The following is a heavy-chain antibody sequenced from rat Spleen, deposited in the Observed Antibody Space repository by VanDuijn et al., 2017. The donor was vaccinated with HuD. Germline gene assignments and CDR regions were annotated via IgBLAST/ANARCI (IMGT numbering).Heavy chain of an antibody. CDR1: GFSLNTYT. J-gene: IGHJ2*01. CDR3: TRGPPRDAVDYYYGYYFDY. CDR2: IPTGGST. Sequence: QVQLKESGPGLVQPSQTLSLTCTVSGFSLNTYTVSWIRQPPGKGLEWIAAIPTGGSTYYNSALKSRLSISRDTSKSQVFLKMNSLQTEDTAIYFCTRGPPRDAVDYYYGYYFDYWGQGVMVTVSS. V-gene: IGHV2-6*01. D-gene: IGHD1-6*01.